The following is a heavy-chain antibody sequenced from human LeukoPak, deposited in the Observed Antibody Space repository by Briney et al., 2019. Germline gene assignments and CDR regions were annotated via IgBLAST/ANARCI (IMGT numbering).Heavy chain of an antibody. CDR3: ALGRGLYGSGSYLAY. V-gene: IGHV4-59*01. J-gene: IGHJ4*02. Sequence: PSETLSLTCTVSGGSISSYYWSWIRQPPGKGLEWIGYIYCSGSTNYNPSLKSRVTISVDTSKNQFSLKLTSVTAADTALYYCALGRGLYGSGSYLAYWGQGTLVTVAS. D-gene: IGHD3-10*01. CDR2: IYCSGST. CDR1: GGSISSYY.